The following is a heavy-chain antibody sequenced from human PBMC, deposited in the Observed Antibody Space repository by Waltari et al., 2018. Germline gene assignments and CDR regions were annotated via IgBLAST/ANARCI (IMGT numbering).Heavy chain of an antibody. Sequence: QVQLVESGGGVVQPGRSLRLSCAASGFTFSSYAMHWVRQAPGKGLEWVAGISYDGSNKYYADSVKGRFTISRDNSKNTLYLQMNSLRAEDTAVYYCARDAPPGAGGYMDVWGKGTTVTVSS. CDR1: GFTFSSYA. J-gene: IGHJ6*03. CDR2: ISYDGSNK. CDR3: ARDAPPGAGGYMDV. D-gene: IGHD7-27*01. V-gene: IGHV3-30-3*01.